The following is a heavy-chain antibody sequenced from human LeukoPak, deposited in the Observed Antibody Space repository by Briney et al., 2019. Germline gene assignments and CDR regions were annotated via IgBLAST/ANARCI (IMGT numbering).Heavy chain of an antibody. CDR2: ISPTSGTI. CDR3: ARGSSSGWYYSHMDV. V-gene: IGHV3-48*01. J-gene: IGHJ6*03. D-gene: IGHD6-19*01. CDR1: GFTFSTYS. Sequence: GGSLRLSCAGSGFTFSTYSMNWVRLAPGKGLEWVSYISPTSGTIYYADSVKGRFTISRDNAKNSLYLQMNSLTVEDTAVYYCARGSSSGWYYSHMDVWGKGTTVIVSS.